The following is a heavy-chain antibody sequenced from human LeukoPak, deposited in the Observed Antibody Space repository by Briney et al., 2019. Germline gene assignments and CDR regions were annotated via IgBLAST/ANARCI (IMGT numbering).Heavy chain of an antibody. D-gene: IGHD6-19*01. J-gene: IGHJ4*02. CDR2: IYYSGST. CDR3: ARHSSFFMAVAGTAFDY. Sequence: PSETLSLTCTVSGGSISSSSYYWGWIRQPPGKGLEWIGSIYYSGSTYYNPSLKSRVTISVDTSTNQFSLKLTSVTAADTAGYYCARHSSFFMAVAGTAFDYWGQGTLVTVSS. CDR1: GGSISSSSYY. V-gene: IGHV4-39*01.